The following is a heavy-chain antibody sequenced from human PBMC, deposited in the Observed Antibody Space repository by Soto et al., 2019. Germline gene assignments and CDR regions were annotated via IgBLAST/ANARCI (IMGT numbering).Heavy chain of an antibody. CDR3: AKDRRAGGNSAFYFDF. V-gene: IGHV3-23*01. J-gene: IGHJ4*02. CDR1: GFKFSNYA. D-gene: IGHD3-16*01. Sequence: GGSLRLSCAASGFKFSNYAMSWVRQAPGKGLEWVSLISATGGGTYYADSVKGRFTISRDNSHNTLYLQVHSLTAEDTAVYYCAKDRRAGGNSAFYFDFWGQGAQVTVSS. CDR2: ISATGGGT.